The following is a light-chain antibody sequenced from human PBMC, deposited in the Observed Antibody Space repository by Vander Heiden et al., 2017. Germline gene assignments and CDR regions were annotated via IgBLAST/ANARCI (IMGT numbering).Light chain of an antibody. V-gene: IGLV2-14*01. Sequence: QSALTQPASVSGSPGQSITISCTGTSSDIGGYNYVSWYQQHPGKAPKLMIYEVSNRPSGVSNRVSGSKSGNTASLTISGLQAEDEDDYYCSSYTSSSTLLYVFGTGTKVTVL. J-gene: IGLJ1*01. CDR1: SSDIGGYNY. CDR2: EVS. CDR3: SSYTSSSTLLYV.